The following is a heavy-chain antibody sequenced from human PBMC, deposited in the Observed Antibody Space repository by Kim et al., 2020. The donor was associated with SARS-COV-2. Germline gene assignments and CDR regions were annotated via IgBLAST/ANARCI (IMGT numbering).Heavy chain of an antibody. D-gene: IGHD3-22*01. Sequence: GGSLRLSCAASGFNFRSNAMSWVRQAPGKGPEWVSGIGSDGSAHYADSVRGRFTISRDTYRNTLYLELNSLSAEDTALYYCAKDLHYYSAMDVCGQGAT. CDR3: AKDLHYYSAMDV. V-gene: IGHV3-23*01. CDR2: IGSDGSA. J-gene: IGHJ6*02. CDR1: GFNFRSNA.